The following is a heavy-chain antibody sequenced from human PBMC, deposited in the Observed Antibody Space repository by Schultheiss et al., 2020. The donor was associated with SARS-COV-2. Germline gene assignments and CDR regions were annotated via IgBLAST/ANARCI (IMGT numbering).Heavy chain of an antibody. J-gene: IGHJ4*02. Sequence: SQTLSLTCTVSGGSISSYYWSWIRQPPGKGLEWIGYIYYSGSTYYNPSLKSRVTISVDTSKNQFSLQLNSVTPEDTAVYYCAREMATIRGTFDYWGQGTLVTVSS. CDR3: AREMATIRGTFDY. D-gene: IGHD5-24*01. CDR2: IYYSGST. V-gene: IGHV4-59*12. CDR1: GGSISSYY.